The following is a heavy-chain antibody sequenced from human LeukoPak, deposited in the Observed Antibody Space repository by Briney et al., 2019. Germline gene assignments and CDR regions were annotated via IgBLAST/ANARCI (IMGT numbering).Heavy chain of an antibody. CDR2: IYYSGST. J-gene: IGHJ4*02. CDR3: ARGLLTMVRRSTPFDY. Sequence: SETLSLTCTGSGGSISSYYWSWIRQPPGKGLEWIAYIYYSGSTNYNPSLKSRVAISVDTSKNQFSLKLSSVTAADTAVYYCARGLLTMVRRSTPFDYWGQGTLVTVSS. D-gene: IGHD3-10*01. CDR1: GGSISSYY. V-gene: IGHV4-59*01.